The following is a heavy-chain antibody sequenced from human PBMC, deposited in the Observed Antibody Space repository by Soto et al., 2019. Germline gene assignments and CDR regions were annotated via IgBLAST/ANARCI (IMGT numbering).Heavy chain of an antibody. D-gene: IGHD2-15*01. Sequence: ESGGGLVKPGGSLRLSCAASGFTFSSYSMNWVRQAPGKGLEWVSSISSSSSYIYYADSVKGRFTISRDNAKNSLYLQMNSLRAEDTAVYYCARVRYCSGGSCYSRAGEFDYWGQGTLVTVSS. CDR1: GFTFSSYS. V-gene: IGHV3-21*01. CDR2: ISSSSSYI. CDR3: ARVRYCSGGSCYSRAGEFDY. J-gene: IGHJ4*02.